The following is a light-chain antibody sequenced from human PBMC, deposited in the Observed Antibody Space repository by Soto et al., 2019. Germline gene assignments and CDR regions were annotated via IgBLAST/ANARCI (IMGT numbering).Light chain of an antibody. V-gene: IGKV3-11*01. Sequence: EVVLTQSPATLSLTLGERATLSCRASQSVSNYLAWYQQKPGQAPRLLIYDASNRATGIPARFSGSGSGTDFTLTITRLEPEDFAVYYCQQRINWPLTFGGGTKVEIK. CDR3: QQRINWPLT. J-gene: IGKJ4*01. CDR2: DAS. CDR1: QSVSNY.